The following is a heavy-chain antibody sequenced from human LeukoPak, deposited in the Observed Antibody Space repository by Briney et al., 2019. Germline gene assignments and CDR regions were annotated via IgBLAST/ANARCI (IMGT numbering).Heavy chain of an antibody. Sequence: GESLRLSCAASGFTFSTYSINWLRLAPGKGLEWVSSISPDSNYKYYVDSVKGRFTISRDNAKSSLYLQMNSLRAEDTAVYYCVRGGYRGFDYEYWGQGTLVTVSS. CDR1: GFTFSTYS. CDR2: ISPDSNYK. CDR3: VRGGYRGFDYEY. V-gene: IGHV3-21*01. D-gene: IGHD5-12*01. J-gene: IGHJ4*02.